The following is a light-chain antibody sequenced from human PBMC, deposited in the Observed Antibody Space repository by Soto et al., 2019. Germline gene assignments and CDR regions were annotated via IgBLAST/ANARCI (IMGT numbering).Light chain of an antibody. CDR1: NSNIGAGYD. CDR2: GNS. Sequence: QSGLTQPPSVSGAPGQRVTIACTGSNSNIGAGYDVHWYRHFPGAAPKLLLSGNSHRPSGVPDRFSGSKSGTSASLAITGLQAEDEADYYCQSYDSGLFGLIFGEGTKLTVL. CDR3: QSYDSGLFGLI. V-gene: IGLV1-40*01. J-gene: IGLJ2*01.